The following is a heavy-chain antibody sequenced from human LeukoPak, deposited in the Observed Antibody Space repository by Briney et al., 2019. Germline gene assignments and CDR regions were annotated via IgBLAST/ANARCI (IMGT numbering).Heavy chain of an antibody. D-gene: IGHD6-19*01. CDR2: IFGSGGSA. Sequence: GGSLRLSCAASGFTFNSYAMYWVRQAPGKGLEWVSGIFGSGGSAHYADSVKGRFAISRDKSKNRVYLQMNSLRAEDTAVYYCAKTATGYSSGHYPGWPVDYWGQGTLVTVSS. CDR1: GFTFNSYA. J-gene: IGHJ4*02. V-gene: IGHV3-23*01. CDR3: AKTATGYSSGHYPGWPVDY.